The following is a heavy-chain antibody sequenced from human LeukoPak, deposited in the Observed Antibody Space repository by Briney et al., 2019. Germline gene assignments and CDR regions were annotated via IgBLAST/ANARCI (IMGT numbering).Heavy chain of an antibody. CDR2: ISWNSGSI. D-gene: IGHD3-10*01. Sequence: PGGSLRLSCAASGFTFDDYAMHWVRQAPGKGLEWVSGISWNSGSIGYADSVKGRFTISRDNAKNSLYLQMNSLRAEDTALYYCAKDATLYGSGSYTFDYWGQGTLVTVSS. J-gene: IGHJ4*02. CDR3: AKDATLYGSGSYTFDY. CDR1: GFTFDDYA. V-gene: IGHV3-9*01.